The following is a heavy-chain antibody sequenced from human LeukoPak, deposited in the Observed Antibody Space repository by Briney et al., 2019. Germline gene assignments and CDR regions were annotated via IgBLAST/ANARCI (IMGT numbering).Heavy chain of an antibody. CDR1: GFTFSSYG. CDR2: ISYDGSNK. CDR3: AKLPSGTDAFDI. J-gene: IGHJ3*02. V-gene: IGHV3-30*18. D-gene: IGHD2-2*01. Sequence: PGRFLRLSCAASGFTFSSYGIHWVRQAPGKGLGWVAFISYDGSNKYYADSVKGRFTISRDNSNNTLYLQMNRLRAEDTDVYFCAKLPSGTDAFDIWGEGTMVTVSS.